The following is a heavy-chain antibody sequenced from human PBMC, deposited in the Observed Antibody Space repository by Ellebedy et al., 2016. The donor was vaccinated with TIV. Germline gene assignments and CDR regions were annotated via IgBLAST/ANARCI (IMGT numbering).Heavy chain of an antibody. D-gene: IGHD3-16*02. CDR3: ARGDYDDVLGSYRYNGKY. CDR1: GGIFSSSA. CDR2: IIPIFGTA. J-gene: IGHJ4*02. Sequence: AASVKVSCKAYGGIFSSSAISWVRQAPGQGLEWMGGIIPIFGTADYTQKFQGRVTVTADESTSTVYMELGSLTSEDTSIYYCARGDYDDVLGSYRYNGKYWGQGTLVTVSS. V-gene: IGHV1-69*13.